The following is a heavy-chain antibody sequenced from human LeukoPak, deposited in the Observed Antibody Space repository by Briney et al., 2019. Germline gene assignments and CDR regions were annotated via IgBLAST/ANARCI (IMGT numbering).Heavy chain of an antibody. D-gene: IGHD3-22*01. CDR1: GFTFSSYA. Sequence: GGSLRLSCAASGFTFSSYAMSWVRQAPGKGLEWVSAISGSGGSTYYADSVKGRFTISRDNSKNTLYLQMNSLRAEDTAVYYCAKDRYCYDSSGYSFDYWGQGTLVTVSS. CDR3: AKDRYCYDSSGYSFDY. V-gene: IGHV3-23*01. J-gene: IGHJ4*02. CDR2: ISGSGGST.